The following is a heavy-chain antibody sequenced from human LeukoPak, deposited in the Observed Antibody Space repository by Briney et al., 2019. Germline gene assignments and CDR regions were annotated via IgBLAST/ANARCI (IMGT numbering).Heavy chain of an antibody. J-gene: IGHJ4*02. Sequence: GGSLRLSCAASGFTVSDNYMNWVRQAPGKGLEWVSAIYSGGSTYYADSVKGRFTISRDNSKNTLYLQMNILRAEDTAVYYCQLWLLTSEAKDYWGQGTLVTVSS. CDR1: GFTVSDNY. D-gene: IGHD5-18*01. CDR2: IYSGGST. CDR3: QLWLLTSEAKDY. V-gene: IGHV3-66*01.